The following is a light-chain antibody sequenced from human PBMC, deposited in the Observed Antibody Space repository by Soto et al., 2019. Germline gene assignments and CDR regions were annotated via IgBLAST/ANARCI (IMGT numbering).Light chain of an antibody. Sequence: EIVMTQSPATLSVSPGERVTLACRASQSVRSFLAWYQQKPGQAPRLLIYGASTRATGIPARFSGSGSGTEFTLTISSLQSEDFAVYYCQQYNSWPLTFGGGTKVEIK. V-gene: IGKV3-15*01. J-gene: IGKJ4*01. CDR2: GAS. CDR3: QQYNSWPLT. CDR1: QSVRSF.